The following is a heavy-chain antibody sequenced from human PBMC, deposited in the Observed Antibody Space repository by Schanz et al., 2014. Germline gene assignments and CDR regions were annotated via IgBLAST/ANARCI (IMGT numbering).Heavy chain of an antibody. CDR2: INPSGGST. Sequence: QVQLVQSGAELRKPGASVKVSCKTSGYTFSDYGITWVRQAPGQGLEWMGMINPSGGSTTYAQKFQGRVTNTADKSTSTAYMDLSSLRPEDTAVYYCAREVGLYDRGWFDPWGQGTLVTVSS. CDR1: GYTFSDYG. CDR3: AREVGLYDRGWFDP. V-gene: IGHV1-69*09. D-gene: IGHD3-22*01. J-gene: IGHJ5*02.